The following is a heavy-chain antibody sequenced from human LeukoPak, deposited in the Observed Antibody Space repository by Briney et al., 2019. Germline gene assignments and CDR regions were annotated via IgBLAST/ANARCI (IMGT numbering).Heavy chain of an antibody. CDR3: ARRPLLLYSGRSPAGRVPRGRFDP. V-gene: IGHV4-39*01. J-gene: IGHJ5*02. CDR1: GGSISSSSYY. Sequence: SETLSLTCTVSGGSISSSSYYWGWIRQPPGKGLEWIGSIYYSGSTYYNPSLKSRVTISVDTSKNQFSLKLSSVTAADTAVYYCARRPLLLYSGRSPAGRVPRGRFDPWGQGTLVTVSS. D-gene: IGHD1-26*01. CDR2: IYYSGST.